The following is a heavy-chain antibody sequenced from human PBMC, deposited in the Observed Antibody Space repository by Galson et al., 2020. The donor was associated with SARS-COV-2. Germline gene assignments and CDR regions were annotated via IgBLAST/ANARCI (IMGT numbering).Heavy chain of an antibody. J-gene: IGHJ4*02. D-gene: IGHD3-22*01. CDR3: ARGLFQTTMVIVVFTSGSFYFDS. Sequence: SATLSLTCAVYGGSFSGHYWSWIRQSPGKGLEWIGEITQSGSVNYNPSLKSRVTISADTSKNQFSLELRSVTAADTAVYYCARGLFQTTMVIVVFTSGSFYFDSWGQGTLVSVSS. V-gene: IGHV4-34*01. CDR2: ITQSGSV. CDR1: GGSFSGHY.